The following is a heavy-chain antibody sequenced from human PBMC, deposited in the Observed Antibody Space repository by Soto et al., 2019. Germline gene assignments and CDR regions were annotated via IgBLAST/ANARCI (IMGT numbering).Heavy chain of an antibody. D-gene: IGHD2-2*01. CDR2: ISYDGIYQ. V-gene: IGHV3-30*03. Sequence: QVQLVESGGGVVQPGRSLGLSCAASGFTFNTYGMHWVRQAPGKGLEWVAAISYDGIYQYYADSVKGRFTISRDNSKNTLYVQMNSLRAEDTAVYYCARSPQPTRGIHWNVDFWGRGILVTVSS. CDR3: ARSPQPTRGIHWNVDF. J-gene: IGHJ2*01. CDR1: GFTFNTYG.